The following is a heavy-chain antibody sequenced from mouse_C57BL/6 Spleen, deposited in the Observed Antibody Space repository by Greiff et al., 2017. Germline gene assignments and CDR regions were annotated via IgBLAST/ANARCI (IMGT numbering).Heavy chain of an antibody. J-gene: IGHJ2*01. CDR3: ARSRITTVVVDY. Sequence: VQLQQSGPELVKPGASVKISCKASGYAFSSSWMNWVKQRPGKGLEWIGRIYPGDGDTKYNGKFKGKATLTADKSSSTAYMQLSSLTSEDSAVYFCARSRITTVVVDYWGQGTTLTVSS. CDR1: GYAFSSSW. D-gene: IGHD1-1*01. V-gene: IGHV1-82*01. CDR2: IYPGDGDT.